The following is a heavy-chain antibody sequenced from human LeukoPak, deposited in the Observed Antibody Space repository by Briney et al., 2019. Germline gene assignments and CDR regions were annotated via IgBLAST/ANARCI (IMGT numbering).Heavy chain of an antibody. D-gene: IGHD6-13*01. J-gene: IGHJ4*02. CDR3: AGGGYSSSWYYFDY. Sequence: SETLSLTCTVSGGSISSYYWSWIRQPAGKGLEWIGRIYTSGSTNYNPSLKSRVTMSVDTSKNQFSLKLSSVTAADTAVYYCAGGGYSSSWYYFDYWGQGTLVTVSS. CDR2: IYTSGST. V-gene: IGHV4-4*07. CDR1: GGSISSYY.